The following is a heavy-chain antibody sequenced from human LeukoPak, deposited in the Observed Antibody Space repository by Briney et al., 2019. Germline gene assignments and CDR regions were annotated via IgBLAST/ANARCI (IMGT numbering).Heavy chain of an antibody. CDR2: IYSSGST. J-gene: IGHJ4*02. V-gene: IGHV4-61*02. CDR3: ARGSGRGVTTINF. D-gene: IGHD5-12*01. Sequence: PSETLSLTCTVSGGSISSGNYYWSWLRQPAGKGLEWIGRIYSSGSTNYNPSLKSRVTMPVDTSRNQVSLKLSSVTAADTAVYYCARGSGRGVTTINFWGQGTLATVSS. CDR1: GGSISSGNYY.